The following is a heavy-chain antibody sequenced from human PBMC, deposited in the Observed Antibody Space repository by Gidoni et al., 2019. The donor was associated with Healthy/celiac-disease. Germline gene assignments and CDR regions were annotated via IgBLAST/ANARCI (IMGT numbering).Heavy chain of an antibody. D-gene: IGHD4-17*01. Sequence: EVQLVQSGAEGKKPGESLKISCKGSGSSFTSYWIGWVRQMPGKGLEWMGIIYPGDSDTRYSPSFQGQVTISADKSISTPYLQWSSLKASDTAMYYCARSTVATGEVPHFDYWGQGTLVTVSS. V-gene: IGHV5-51*01. J-gene: IGHJ4*02. CDR1: GSSFTSYW. CDR3: ARSTVATGEVPHFDY. CDR2: IYPGDSDT.